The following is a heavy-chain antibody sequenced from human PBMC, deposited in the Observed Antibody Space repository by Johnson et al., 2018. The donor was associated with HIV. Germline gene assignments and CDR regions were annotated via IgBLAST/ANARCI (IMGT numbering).Heavy chain of an antibody. D-gene: IGHD3-16*02. CDR3: TTVWPISFGGVVVMLDGFDT. Sequence: VQLVESGGGLVQSGGSLRLSCAASGFTFSRYWMSWVRQAPGKGLEWVANIKEDGSEIYYVDDVKGRVTISSDNAKNSLLMQMNSLRVEDTAVYYCTTVWPISFGGVVVMLDGFDTWGQGTMVTVSS. CDR2: IKEDGSEI. CDR1: GFTFSRYW. J-gene: IGHJ3*02. V-gene: IGHV3-7*05.